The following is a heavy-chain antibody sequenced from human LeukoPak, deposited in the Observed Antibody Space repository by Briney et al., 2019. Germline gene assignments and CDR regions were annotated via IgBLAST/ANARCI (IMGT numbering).Heavy chain of an antibody. CDR3: ARAARTSPQTYYYYYNIDV. CDR1: GFTVSSNY. CDR2: IYSGGTT. D-gene: IGHD1-7*01. V-gene: IGHV3-53*01. J-gene: IGHJ6*03. Sequence: GGSLRLSCAASGFTVSSNYMIWVRQAPGKGLEWVSVIYSGGTTYYADSVKGRFTISRDNSKNTLYLQMNSLRAEDTAVYYCARAARTSPQTYYYYYNIDVWGKGTTVTVSS.